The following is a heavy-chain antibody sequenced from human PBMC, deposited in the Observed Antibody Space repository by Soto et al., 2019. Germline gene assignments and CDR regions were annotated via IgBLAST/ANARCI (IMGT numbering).Heavy chain of an antibody. V-gene: IGHV4-31*03. CDR1: GDSISSAFCH. J-gene: IGHJ4*02. Sequence: QVQLQESGPGLVKPSQTLTLTCTVSGDSISSAFCHWAWVRQRPGGGLEWIGNIYYTGTTSYNPSLKSRLDMSLDMSKTHFSLKLSSLTAADTAIYYCARDSDKMPRVLDSWGQGTLVTVSS. CDR2: IYYTGTT. D-gene: IGHD2-2*01. CDR3: ARDSDKMPRVLDS.